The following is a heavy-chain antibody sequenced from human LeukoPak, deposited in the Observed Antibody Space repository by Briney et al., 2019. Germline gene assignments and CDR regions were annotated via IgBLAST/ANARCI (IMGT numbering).Heavy chain of an antibody. J-gene: IGHJ6*03. CDR2: ITSSSSST. D-gene: IGHD3-10*01. V-gene: IGHV3-21*01. Sequence: PGGSLRLSCAASGFAFSGYSMVWVRQAQGKGLEWVSSITSSSSSTYYADSVKGRFTISRDNAKASLYLQMNSLRAGDTAVYYCARENGGSGESLGQHYFYMDVWGKGTTVTVSS. CDR3: ARENGGSGESLGQHYFYMDV. CDR1: GFAFSGYS.